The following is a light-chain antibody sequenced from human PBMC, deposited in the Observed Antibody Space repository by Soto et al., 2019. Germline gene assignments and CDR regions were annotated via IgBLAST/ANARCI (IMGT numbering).Light chain of an antibody. CDR3: SSYTSSSTLVV. V-gene: IGLV2-14*01. CDR1: SSDVGGHNY. Sequence: QSALTQPASVSGSPGQSITISYTGTSSDVGGHNYVSWYQQHPGKAPKLMIYAVSNRPSGVSNRFSGSKSGNTASLTISGLQAEDEADYYCSSYTSSSTLVVFGGGTKLTVL. CDR2: AVS. J-gene: IGLJ2*01.